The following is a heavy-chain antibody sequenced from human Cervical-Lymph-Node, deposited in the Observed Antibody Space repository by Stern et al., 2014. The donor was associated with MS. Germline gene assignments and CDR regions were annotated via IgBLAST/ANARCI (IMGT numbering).Heavy chain of an antibody. CDR3: AKDRTGGEVFWFGELLLES. CDR1: GYTFTSHY. CDR2: INPRDGST. Sequence: VQLVQSGAEVKESGASVKISCKASGYTFTSHYIHWVRQAPGQGLEWMGVINPRDGSTTYAQKFQGRVSMTRDTSTSTVYMELTSVTSEDTAEYYCAKDRTGGEVFWFGELLLESWGQGTLVTVS. D-gene: IGHD3-10*01. V-gene: IGHV1-46*01. J-gene: IGHJ4*02.